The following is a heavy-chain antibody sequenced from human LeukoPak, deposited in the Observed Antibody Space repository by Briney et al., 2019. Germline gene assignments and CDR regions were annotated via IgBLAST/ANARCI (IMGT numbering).Heavy chain of an antibody. V-gene: IGHV4-34*01. CDR3: ARGGDPSAALNIAAAGNDY. CDR2: INHSGST. D-gene: IGHD6-13*01. Sequence: SETLSLTCAVYGGSFSGYYWSWIRQPPGKGLEWIGEINHSGSTNYNPSLKSRVTISVDTSKNQFSLKLSSVTAADTAVYYCARGGDPSAALNIAAAGNDYWGQGTLVTVSS. CDR1: GGSFSGYY. J-gene: IGHJ4*02.